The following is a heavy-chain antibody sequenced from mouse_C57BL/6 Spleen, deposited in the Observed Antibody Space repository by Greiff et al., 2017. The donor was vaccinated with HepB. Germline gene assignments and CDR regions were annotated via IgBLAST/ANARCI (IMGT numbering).Heavy chain of an antibody. CDR2: ISGGGGNT. V-gene: IGHV5-9*01. J-gene: IGHJ2*01. Sequence: DVMLVESGGGLVKPGGSLKLSCAASGFTFSSYTMSWVRQTPEKRLEWVATISGGGGNTYYPDSVKGRFTISRDNAKNTLYLQMSSLRSEDTALYYSARLYFDYWGQGTTLTVSS. CDR3: ARLYFDY. CDR1: GFTFSSYT.